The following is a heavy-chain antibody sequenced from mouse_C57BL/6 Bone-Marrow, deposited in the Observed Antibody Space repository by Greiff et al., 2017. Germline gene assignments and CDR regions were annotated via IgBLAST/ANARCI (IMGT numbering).Heavy chain of an antibody. Sequence: QVQLQQSGAELVKPGASVKISCKASGYAFSSYWMTWVKQRPGKGLEWIGQIYPGDGDTNYNGKFKGKATLTADKSSSTAYMQLSSLTSEDSAVYFCARGLRSFAYWGQGTLVTVSA. CDR3: ARGLRSFAY. CDR2: IYPGDGDT. CDR1: GYAFSSYW. V-gene: IGHV1-80*01. D-gene: IGHD1-1*01. J-gene: IGHJ3*01.